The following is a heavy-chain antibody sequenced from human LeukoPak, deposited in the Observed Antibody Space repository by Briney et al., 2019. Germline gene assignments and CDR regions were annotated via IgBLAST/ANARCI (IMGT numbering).Heavy chain of an antibody. CDR2: IYYSWST. J-gene: IGHJ3*02. CDR3: AREGSSDAFDI. D-gene: IGHD2-15*01. CDR1: GGSISSYY. V-gene: IGHV4-59*01. Sequence: SETLSLTCTVSGGSISSYYWSWIRQPPGKGLEWIGYIYYSWSTNYNPSLKSRVTISVDTSKNQFSLKLSSVTAADTAVYYCAREGSSDAFDIWGQGTMVTVSS.